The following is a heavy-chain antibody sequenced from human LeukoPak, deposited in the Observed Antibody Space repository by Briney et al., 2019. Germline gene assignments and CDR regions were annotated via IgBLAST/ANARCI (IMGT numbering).Heavy chain of an antibody. J-gene: IGHJ4*02. CDR3: VRRAPGFSSGWLDY. CDR2: ISSSGGST. Sequence: GGSLRLSCAASGFTFTTYAMHWVRQAPGKGLEYVSAISSSGGSTFYANSVKGRFTISRDNLKNTLYPQMGSLRAEDMALYYCVRRAPGFSSGWLDYWGQGTLVTVSS. V-gene: IGHV3-64*01. D-gene: IGHD6-19*01. CDR1: GFTFTTYA.